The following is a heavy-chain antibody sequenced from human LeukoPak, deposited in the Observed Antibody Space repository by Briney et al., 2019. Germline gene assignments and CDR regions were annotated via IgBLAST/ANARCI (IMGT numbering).Heavy chain of an antibody. CDR2: IYYSGST. J-gene: IGHJ4*02. V-gene: IGHV4-59*01. CDR3: ARGAIAASVDY. CDR1: GGSISSYY. Sequence: SETLSLTCTVSGGSISSYYWSWIRQPPGRGLEWIGYIYYSGSTNYNPSLKSRVTISVDTSKNQFSLKLSSVTAAVTAVYYCARGAIAASVDYWGQGTLVTVSS. D-gene: IGHD6-6*01.